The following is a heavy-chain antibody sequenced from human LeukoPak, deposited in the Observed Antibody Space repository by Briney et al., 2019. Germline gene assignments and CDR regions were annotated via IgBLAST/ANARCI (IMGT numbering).Heavy chain of an antibody. V-gene: IGHV3-30*01. J-gene: IGHJ4*02. D-gene: IGHD2-2*01. CDR2: ISYDGSNK. CDR3: ASPGTTSYPY. CDR1: GFLFSAYT. Sequence: PGGSLRLSCAASGFLFSAYTMPWVRQAPGKGLEWVALISYDGSNKYYADSVKGRFTISRDNSKNTLYLQMNSLRAEDTAVYYCASPGTTSYPYWGQGTLVTVSS.